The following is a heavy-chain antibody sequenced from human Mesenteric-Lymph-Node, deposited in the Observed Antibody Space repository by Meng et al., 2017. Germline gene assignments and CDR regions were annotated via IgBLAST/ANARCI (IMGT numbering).Heavy chain of an antibody. CDR3: ARNPHCSNTSCYAWPLYYYYYYGIDV. CDR2: ISSSGSTI. Sequence: GESLKISCAASGFTFSSYEMNWVRQAPGKGLEWVSYISSSGSTIYYADSVKGRFTISRDNAKNSLYLQMDSLRAEDTAVYYCARNPHCSNTSCYAWPLYYYYYYGIDVWGQGTTVTVSS. V-gene: IGHV3-48*03. D-gene: IGHD2-2*01. CDR1: GFTFSSYE. J-gene: IGHJ6*02.